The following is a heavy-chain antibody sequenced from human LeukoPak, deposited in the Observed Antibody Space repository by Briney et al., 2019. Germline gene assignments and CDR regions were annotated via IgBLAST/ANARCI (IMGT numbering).Heavy chain of an antibody. J-gene: IGHJ4*02. V-gene: IGHV4-30-4*08. CDR2: IYYRGST. CDR3: ARDEAAGLGSFDY. CDR1: GGSLSSGDYY. D-gene: IGHD6-13*01. Sequence: PSETLSLTCTVSGGSLSSGDYYWSWIRQPPGKGLEWIGYIYYRGSTYYNPSLKSRVTISVDTSKNQFSLKLSSVTAADTAVYYCARDEAAGLGSFDYWGQGTLVTVSS.